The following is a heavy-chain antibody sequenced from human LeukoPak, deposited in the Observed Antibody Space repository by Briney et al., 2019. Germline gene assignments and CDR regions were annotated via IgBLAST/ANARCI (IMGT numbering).Heavy chain of an antibody. D-gene: IGHD2-21*02. CDR3: ARTPPKGDIDY. CDR1: GHTFINYD. V-gene: IGHV1-8*01. CDR2: MSANSGNA. J-gene: IGHJ4*02. Sequence: ASVKVSCKTSGHTFINYDINWVRQATGQGLEWLGWMSANSGNAGYAQKFQGRVSMTRATSISTAYLELSSLPFEDTAVYYCARTPPKGDIDYWGQGTLVTVSS.